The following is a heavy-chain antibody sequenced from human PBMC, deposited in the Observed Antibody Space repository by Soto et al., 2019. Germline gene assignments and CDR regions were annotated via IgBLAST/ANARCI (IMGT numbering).Heavy chain of an antibody. D-gene: IGHD1-26*01. V-gene: IGHV3-30*18. CDR1: GFTFSSYG. CDR2: ISYDGSNK. J-gene: IGHJ4*02. CDR3: AKDPQAKGFDY. Sequence: GGSLRLSCAASGFTFSSYGMHWVRQAPGKGLEWVAVISYDGSNKYYADSVKGRFTISRDNSKNTLYLQMNSLRAEDTAVYYCAKDPQAKGFDYWGQGTLVTVSS.